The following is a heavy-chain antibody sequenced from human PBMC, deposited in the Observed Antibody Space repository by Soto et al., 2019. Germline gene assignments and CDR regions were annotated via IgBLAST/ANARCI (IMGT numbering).Heavy chain of an antibody. D-gene: IGHD3-22*01. V-gene: IGHV3-30*03. CDR3: AGGMTVVIGRAIDI. Sequence: GGALRLSCAASGFTFSSYGMHWVRQAPGKGLEWVAVISYDGSSTTIYYADSVKGRFTISRDNAKNSLYLQMNSLRAEDTAVYYCAGGMTVVIGRAIDIWGQGTMVTVSS. CDR2: ISYDGSSTTI. J-gene: IGHJ3*02. CDR1: GFTFSSYG.